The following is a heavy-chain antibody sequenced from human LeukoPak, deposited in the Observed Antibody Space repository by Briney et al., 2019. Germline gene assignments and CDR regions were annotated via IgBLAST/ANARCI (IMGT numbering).Heavy chain of an antibody. Sequence: SETLSLTCTVSGGSISSSSYYWGWIRQPPGKGLEWIGSIYYSGSTYYNPSLKSRVTISVDTSKNQFSLKLSSVTAADTAVYYCARAGRGYNYGYVPSELDYYHYYLYVWGKGTTVTVSS. CDR2: IYYSGST. J-gene: IGHJ6*03. CDR1: GGSISSSSYY. V-gene: IGHV4-39*07. CDR3: ARAGRGYNYGYVPSELDYYHYYLYV. D-gene: IGHD5-18*01.